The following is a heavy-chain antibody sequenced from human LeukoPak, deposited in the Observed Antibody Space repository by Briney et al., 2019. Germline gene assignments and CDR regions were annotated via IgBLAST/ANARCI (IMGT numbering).Heavy chain of an antibody. D-gene: IGHD6-19*01. J-gene: IGHJ4*02. Sequence: GGSLRLSCAASGFSFSDYYMSWIRQAPGKGLEWISYISSSSTHKVYADSVKGRFTISRDNAKKSLYLQMQTLRAEDTAVYYCARTYSSDWFTFDYWGQGIRVTVSS. CDR2: ISSSSTHK. CDR3: ARTYSSDWFTFDY. CDR1: GFSFSDYY. V-gene: IGHV3-11*06.